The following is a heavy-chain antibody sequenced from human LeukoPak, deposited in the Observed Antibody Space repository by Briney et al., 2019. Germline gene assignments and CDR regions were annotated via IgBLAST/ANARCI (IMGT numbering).Heavy chain of an antibody. CDR2: INHSGST. CDR3: AGGLGN. V-gene: IGHV4-34*01. Sequence: KASETLSLTCAVYGGSFSGYYWSWIRQPPGKGLEWIGEINHSGSTNYNPSLKSRVTISVDTSKNQFSLKLSSVTAADTAAYYCAGGLGNWGQGTLVTVSS. J-gene: IGHJ4*02. CDR1: GGSFSGYY.